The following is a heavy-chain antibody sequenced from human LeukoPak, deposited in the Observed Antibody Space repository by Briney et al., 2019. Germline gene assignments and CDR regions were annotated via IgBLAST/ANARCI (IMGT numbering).Heavy chain of an antibody. V-gene: IGHV4-4*07. CDR3: ARGNYDILTGYSRDN. Sequence: SETLSLTCTVSGGSISSYYWSGIRQPAGKGLEWIGRIYTSGSTNYNPSLKSRVTISVDTSKNQLSLKLSSVTAADTAVYYFARGNYDILTGYSRDNWGQGTVVSVPS. CDR1: GGSISSYY. CDR2: IYTSGST. J-gene: IGHJ4*02. D-gene: IGHD3-9*01.